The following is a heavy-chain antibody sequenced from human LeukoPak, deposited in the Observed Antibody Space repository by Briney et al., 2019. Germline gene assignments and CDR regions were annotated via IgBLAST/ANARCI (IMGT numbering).Heavy chain of an antibody. CDR1: GGSISSYY. CDR3: ASSGDYYGSGSYSFDP. D-gene: IGHD3-10*01. J-gene: IGHJ5*02. V-gene: IGHV4-59*01. Sequence: PSETLSLTCTVSGGSISSYYWSWIRQPPGKGLEWIEYIYYSGSTNYNPSLKSRVTISVDTSKNQFSLKLSSVTAADTAVYYCASSGDYYGSGSYSFDPWGQGTLVTVSS. CDR2: IYYSGST.